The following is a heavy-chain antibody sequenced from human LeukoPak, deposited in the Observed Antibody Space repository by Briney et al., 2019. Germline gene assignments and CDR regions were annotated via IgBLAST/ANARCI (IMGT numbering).Heavy chain of an antibody. D-gene: IGHD3-10*01. V-gene: IGHV5-51*01. CDR2: IYPGDSDT. Sequence: GESLKISCKGSGYSFTNYWIGWVRQMPGKGLEWMGIIYPGDSDTRYSPSFQGQVSTSADKSISTAYLQWSSLKASDSAMYYCARQRYYGSGSQVVLDYWGQGTLVTVSS. CDR1: GYSFTNYW. CDR3: ARQRYYGSGSQVVLDY. J-gene: IGHJ4*02.